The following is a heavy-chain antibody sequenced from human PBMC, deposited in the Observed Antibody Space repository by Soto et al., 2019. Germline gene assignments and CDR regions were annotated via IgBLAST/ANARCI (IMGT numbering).Heavy chain of an antibody. D-gene: IGHD1-26*01. CDR1: GGSISSGGYY. CDR3: ARDVGRSSFDP. V-gene: IGHV4-31*03. Sequence: QVQLQESGPGLVKPSQTLSLTCTVSGGSISSGGYYWSWIRQHPGKALEYIGHIYYSGSTYHNPSLKSRVTISLDTSKSQFSLKLSSVTAADTAVYYCARDVGRSSFDPWGQGTLVTVSS. J-gene: IGHJ5*02. CDR2: IYYSGST.